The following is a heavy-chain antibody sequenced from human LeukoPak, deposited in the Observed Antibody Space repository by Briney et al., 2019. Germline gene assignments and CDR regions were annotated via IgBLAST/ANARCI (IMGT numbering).Heavy chain of an antibody. D-gene: IGHD3-9*01. Sequence: ASVKVSCKASGYTFTSYAMHWVRQAPGQRLEWMGWINAGNGNTKYSQKFQGRVTITRDTSASTAYMELSGLRSEDTAVYYCARDQTLLRYFVPAYGMDVWGQGTTVTVSS. CDR1: GYTFTSYA. V-gene: IGHV1-3*01. CDR3: ARDQTLLRYFVPAYGMDV. CDR2: INAGNGNT. J-gene: IGHJ6*02.